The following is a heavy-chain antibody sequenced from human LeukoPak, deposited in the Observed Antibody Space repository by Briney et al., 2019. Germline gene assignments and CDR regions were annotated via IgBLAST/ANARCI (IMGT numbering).Heavy chain of an antibody. CDR3: ARGQVPAARGYNWFDP. V-gene: IGHV4-34*01. J-gene: IGHJ5*02. D-gene: IGHD2-2*01. CDR1: GWSFNDYY. CDR2: INARGDT. Sequence: SETLSLTCAVSGWSFNDYYWNWIRQPPGKGLEWIGEINARGDTNYNPSLKSRVTISVDTSKKQFSLRLTSMIAADTALYYCARGQVPAARGYNWFDPWGQGTLVTVSS.